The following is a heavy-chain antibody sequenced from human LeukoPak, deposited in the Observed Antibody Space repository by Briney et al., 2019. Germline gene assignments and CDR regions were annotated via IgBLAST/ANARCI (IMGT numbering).Heavy chain of an antibody. J-gene: IGHJ4*02. CDR2: MNPNSGNT. CDR1: GYTFTSYD. Sequence: WASVKVSCKASGYTFTSYDINWVRQATGQGLEWMGWMNPNSGNTGYAQKFQGRVNMTRNTSISTAYMELSSLRSEDTAVYYCARDSSGYYNFDYWGQGTLVTVSS. CDR3: ARDSSGYYNFDY. V-gene: IGHV1-8*01. D-gene: IGHD3-22*01.